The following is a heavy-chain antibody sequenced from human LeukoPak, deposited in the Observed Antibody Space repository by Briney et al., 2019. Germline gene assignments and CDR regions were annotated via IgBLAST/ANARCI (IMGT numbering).Heavy chain of an antibody. CDR3: ARRRTTGTTGYFDY. CDR2: ISTSEST. CDR1: RGSISTYY. V-gene: IGHV4-4*09. D-gene: IGHD1-1*01. Sequence: SETLSLTCTISRGSISTYYWSWTRQPPGKGLEWIGYISTSESTNYNPSLKSRITISVDTSKNQFSLNLSSVTAADTAVYYCARRRTTGTTGYFDYWGQGTLVTVSS. J-gene: IGHJ4*02.